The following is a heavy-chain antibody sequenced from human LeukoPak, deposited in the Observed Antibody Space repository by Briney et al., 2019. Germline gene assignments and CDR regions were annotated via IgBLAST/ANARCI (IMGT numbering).Heavy chain of an antibody. CDR3: ARVGNYDFWSGHHYYYYYMDV. V-gene: IGHV3-74*01. Sequence: PGGSLRLSCAASGFTFSTYWMHWVRQAPGKGLVWVSRINSDGSSTSYADSVKGRFTISRDNAKNSLYLQMNSLRAEDTAVYHCARVGNYDFWSGHHYYYYYMDVWGKGTTVTVSS. J-gene: IGHJ6*03. D-gene: IGHD3-3*01. CDR2: INSDGSST. CDR1: GFTFSTYW.